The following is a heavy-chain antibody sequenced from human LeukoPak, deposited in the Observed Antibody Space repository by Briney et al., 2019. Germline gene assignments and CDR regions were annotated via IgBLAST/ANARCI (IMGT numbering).Heavy chain of an antibody. CDR1: GFTFSNAW. CDR3: TTAFPGLLRYFDWLLTNPDY. V-gene: IGHV3-15*01. Sequence: GGSLRLSCAASGFTFSNAWMSWVRQAARKGLEWVGRIKSKTDGGTTDYAAHVKGRFTISRDDSKNTLYLQMNSMKTEDTAVYYCTTAFPGLLRYFDWLLTNPDYWGQGTLVTVSS. CDR2: IKSKTDGGTT. J-gene: IGHJ4*02. D-gene: IGHD3-9*01.